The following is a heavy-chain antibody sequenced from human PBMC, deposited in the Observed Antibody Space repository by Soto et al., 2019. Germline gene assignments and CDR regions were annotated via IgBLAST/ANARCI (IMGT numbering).Heavy chain of an antibody. J-gene: IGHJ4*02. D-gene: IGHD6-6*01. V-gene: IGHV1-18*01. CDR3: ATESLDRAARPIDY. CDR1: GYASTRFG. CDR2: ISVYNGDT. Sequence: ASVKVSCKTSGYASTRFGINWVRRAPGQGLEWLGWISVYNGDTHYAQNFQGRLALTTETSTRTAYMELRSLRSDDTAVYYCATESLDRAARPIDYWGQGTLVTVSS.